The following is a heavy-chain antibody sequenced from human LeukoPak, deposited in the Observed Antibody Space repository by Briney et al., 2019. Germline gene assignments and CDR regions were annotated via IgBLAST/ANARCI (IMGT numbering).Heavy chain of an antibody. CDR2: ISSSSYI. CDR1: GFTFSSYS. Sequence: PGGSLRLSCAASGFTFSSYSMNWVRQAPGKGLEWVSSISSSSYIYYADSVKGRFTISRDNAKNSLYLQMNSLRAEDTAVYYCARDWGWNSNYYYYGMDVWGQGTTVTVSS. D-gene: IGHD1-7*01. CDR3: ARDWGWNSNYYYYGMDV. J-gene: IGHJ6*02. V-gene: IGHV3-21*01.